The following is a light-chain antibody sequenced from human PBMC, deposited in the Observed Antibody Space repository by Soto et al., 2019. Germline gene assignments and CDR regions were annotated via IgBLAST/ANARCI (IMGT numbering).Light chain of an antibody. CDR3: SSYAGSNNLV. CDR1: SSDVGGYNY. Sequence: QSALTQPPSASGSPGQSVTISCTGTSSDVGGYNYVSWYQQYPGKAPKLMIYEVTKRPSGVPDRFSGSKSGNTASLTVSGLKAEDAADYYCSSYAGSNNLVFGGGTKVTVL. V-gene: IGLV2-8*01. CDR2: EVT. J-gene: IGLJ2*01.